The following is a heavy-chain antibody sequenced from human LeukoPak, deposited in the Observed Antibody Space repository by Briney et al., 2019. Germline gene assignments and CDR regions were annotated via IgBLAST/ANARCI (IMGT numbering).Heavy chain of an antibody. V-gene: IGHV3-53*01. CDR1: GFTVSSNS. J-gene: IGHJ4*02. D-gene: IGHD4/OR15-4a*01. CDR2: IYSDNT. CDR3: ARRAGAYSHPYVY. Sequence: GGSLTLSCTVSGFTVSSNSMSWLRPAPGQGREWVSFIYSDNTHYSDAVKGRFTISRDNSMNTLYLQMNSLRAEDTAVYYCARRAGAYSHPYVYWGQGTLVTVSS.